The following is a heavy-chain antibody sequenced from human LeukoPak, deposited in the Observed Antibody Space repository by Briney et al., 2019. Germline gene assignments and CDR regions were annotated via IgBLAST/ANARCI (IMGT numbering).Heavy chain of an antibody. Sequence: GGSLRLSCGASGFTFSLYSMNWVRQAPGKGLEWVTNIKDDGSDKNYVDSVKGRFTISRDNAKSPLYLQMNSLRAEDTAVYYCARGRQGLKYSDFDYWGQGTLVTVSS. CDR1: GFTFSLYS. CDR2: IKDDGSDK. V-gene: IGHV3-7*03. J-gene: IGHJ4*02. D-gene: IGHD4-11*01. CDR3: ARGRQGLKYSDFDY.